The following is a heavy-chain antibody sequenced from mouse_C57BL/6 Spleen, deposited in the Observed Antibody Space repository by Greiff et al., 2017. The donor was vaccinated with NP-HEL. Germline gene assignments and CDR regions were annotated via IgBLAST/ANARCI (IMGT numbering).Heavy chain of an antibody. CDR1: GFTFSDYY. V-gene: IGHV5-16*01. CDR2: INYDGSST. CDR3: ARDGWLLPFAY. J-gene: IGHJ3*01. Sequence: EVQLVESEGGLVQPGSSMKLSCTASGFTFSDYYMAWVRQVPEKGLEWVANINYDGSSTYYLDSLKGRFIISRDNAKNILYLQMSSLKSDDTATYYCARDGWLLPFAYWGQGTLVTVSA. D-gene: IGHD2-3*01.